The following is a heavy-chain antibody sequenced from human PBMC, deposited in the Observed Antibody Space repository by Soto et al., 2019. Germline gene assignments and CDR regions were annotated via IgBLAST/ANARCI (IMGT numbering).Heavy chain of an antibody. CDR2: ISAHNYNI. Sequence: QVQLVQSGAEVKKPGASVKVSCKASGYTFNSYGISWVRQAPGQGLEWMGWISAHNYNIIYAQKLQGRVTMTTDTSTSTAYMELRGLRSDDTAVYYCARAGGRNFYYGMDVWGQGTTVTVSS. D-gene: IGHD2-8*02. CDR1: GYTFNSYG. CDR3: ARAGGRNFYYGMDV. J-gene: IGHJ6*02. V-gene: IGHV1-18*01.